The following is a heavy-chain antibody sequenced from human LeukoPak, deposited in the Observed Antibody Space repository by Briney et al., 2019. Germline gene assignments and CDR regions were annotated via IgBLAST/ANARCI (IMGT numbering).Heavy chain of an antibody. CDR2: FTGGGGGA. D-gene: IGHD6-19*01. Sequence: GGSLRLSCAASGFTFINYAMTWVRPAPGKGPEWVSGFTGGGGGAYYADSVKGRFTISRDNSMNTLSLQMNSLRAEDTAIYYCARGHNSGSYYYMDVWGKGTTVTVSS. CDR1: GFTFINYA. CDR3: ARGHNSGSYYYMDV. V-gene: IGHV3-23*01. J-gene: IGHJ6*03.